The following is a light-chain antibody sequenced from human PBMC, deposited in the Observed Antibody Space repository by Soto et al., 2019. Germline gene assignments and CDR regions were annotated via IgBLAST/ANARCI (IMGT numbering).Light chain of an antibody. J-gene: IGLJ2*01. CDR3: AAWDDSLNGVV. Sequence: QSVLTQPPSASGTPGQRVTISCSGSSSNIGSNTVNWYQQLPGTAPKLLIYSNNQRPSGVPDRFSGSKSGTSASLAISGLQSEDEADYYCAAWDDSLNGVVFGGGTTVPVL. CDR1: SSNIGSNT. CDR2: SNN. V-gene: IGLV1-44*01.